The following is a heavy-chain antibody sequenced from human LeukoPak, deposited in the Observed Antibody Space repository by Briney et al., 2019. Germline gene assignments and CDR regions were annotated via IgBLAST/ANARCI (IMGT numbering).Heavy chain of an antibody. CDR3: TELDCSSTSCHDY. CDR2: ISSSSSYI. Sequence: GGSLRLSCAASGFTFSSYSMNWVRQAPGKGLEWVSSISSSSSYIYYADSVKGRFTISRDNAKNSLFLQMNSLRAEDTAVYYCTELDCSSTSCHDYWGQGTLVTVSS. CDR1: GFTFSSYS. D-gene: IGHD2-2*01. J-gene: IGHJ4*02. V-gene: IGHV3-21*01.